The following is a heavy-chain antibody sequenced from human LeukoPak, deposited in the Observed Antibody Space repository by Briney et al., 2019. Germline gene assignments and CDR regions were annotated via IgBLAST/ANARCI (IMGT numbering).Heavy chain of an antibody. V-gene: IGHV3-74*01. J-gene: IGHJ4*02. CDR2: INSDGSST. CDR3: ATVFKGSSLEDY. Sequence: GASVKVSCKASGYTFSNYWMHWVRQAPGRGLVWVSRINSDGSSTSYADSVKGRFTISRDNAKNTLYLQMNSLRVEDTAVYYCATVFKGSSLEDYWGQGTLVTVSS. D-gene: IGHD1-26*01. CDR1: GYTFSNYW.